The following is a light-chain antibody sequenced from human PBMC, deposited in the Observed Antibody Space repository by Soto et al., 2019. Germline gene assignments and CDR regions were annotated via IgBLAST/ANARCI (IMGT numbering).Light chain of an antibody. J-gene: IGKJ3*01. V-gene: IGKV4-1*01. CDR2: WAS. CDR1: ESVLHSSNNKNY. CDR3: HQYYKTPFT. Sequence: DIVMTQSPDSLAVSLGERATINCKSGESVLHSSNNKNYLAWYQQKPGQSPKLLVYWASSRESGVPDRFSGSGSGTDFTLTISSLQAEDVAVYYCHQYYKTPFTFGPGTKVDIK.